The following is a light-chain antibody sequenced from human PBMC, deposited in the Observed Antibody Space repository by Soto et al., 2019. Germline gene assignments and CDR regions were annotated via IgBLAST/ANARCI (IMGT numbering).Light chain of an antibody. CDR3: SSYTTKKTVV. CDR2: EVS. J-gene: IGLJ2*01. V-gene: IGLV2-14*01. CDR1: SSDIGTYKY. Sequence: QSALTQPASVSGSPGQSITISCTGTSSDIGTYKYVSWFQQHPGKAPKLIIFEVSNRPSGISDRFSGFKSANTAYLTISGLQTEDEADYHCSSYTTKKTVVFGGGTKLTVL.